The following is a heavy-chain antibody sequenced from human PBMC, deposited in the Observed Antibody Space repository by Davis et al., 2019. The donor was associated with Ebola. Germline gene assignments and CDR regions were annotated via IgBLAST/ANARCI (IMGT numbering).Heavy chain of an antibody. CDR3: ARDRYCSGGSCHSSYYYGMDV. CDR1: GYTFTTYG. J-gene: IGHJ6*02. CDR2: IRTYNDNT. Sequence: AASVKVSCKASGYTFTTYGISWVRQAPGQGLEWMGWIRTYNDNTNYAQKLQGRVTMTTDTSTSTAYMELRSLRSDDTAVYYCARDRYCSGGSCHSSYYYGMDVWGQGTTVTVSS. D-gene: IGHD2-15*01. V-gene: IGHV1-18*01.